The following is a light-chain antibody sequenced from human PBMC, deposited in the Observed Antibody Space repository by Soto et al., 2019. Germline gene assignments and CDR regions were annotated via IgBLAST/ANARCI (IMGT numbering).Light chain of an antibody. J-gene: IGKJ2*02. CDR2: AAS. Sequence: DIQMTQSPSSLSASVGDRVTITCRASQSVSRILNWFQQKPGKAPKLLIYAASSLQGGVPSRFSGSGSGTDFALTISSLQPEDVATYYCQQSYSIPCSFGQGTKLEIK. CDR3: QQSYSIPCS. CDR1: QSVSRI. V-gene: IGKV1-39*01.